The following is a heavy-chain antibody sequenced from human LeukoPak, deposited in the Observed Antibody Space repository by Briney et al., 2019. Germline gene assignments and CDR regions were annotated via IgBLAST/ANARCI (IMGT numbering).Heavy chain of an antibody. D-gene: IGHD6-13*01. J-gene: IGHJ4*02. CDR1: GFSLSTSGMC. CDR2: IDWDDDK. CDR3: ARMHGYSSSWLFDY. Sequence: SGPTLVNPTQTLTLTCTFSGFSLSTSGMCMSWIRQPPGKALEWLARIDWDDDKFYSTSLKTRLTISKDTSKNQVVLTMTNMDPVDTATYYCARMHGYSSSWLFDYWGQGTLVTVSS. V-gene: IGHV2-70*17.